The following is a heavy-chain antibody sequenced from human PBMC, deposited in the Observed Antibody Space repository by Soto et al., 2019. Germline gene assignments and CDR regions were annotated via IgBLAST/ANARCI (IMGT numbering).Heavy chain of an antibody. CDR1: GFTFSSYA. Sequence: PGGSLRLSCAASGFTFSSYAMSWVRQAPGKGLEWVSAISGSGGSTYYADSVKGRFTISRDNSKNTLYLQMNSLRAEDTAVYYCAKDVNYCISTSCLPLGYFDYWGQGTLVTVSS. J-gene: IGHJ4*02. CDR2: ISGSGGST. CDR3: AKDVNYCISTSCLPLGYFDY. D-gene: IGHD2-2*01. V-gene: IGHV3-23*01.